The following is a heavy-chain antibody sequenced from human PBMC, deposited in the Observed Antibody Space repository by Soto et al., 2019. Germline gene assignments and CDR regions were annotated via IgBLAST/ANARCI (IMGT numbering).Heavy chain of an antibody. CDR1: GCSITTYQ. CDR3: ARDYGDYSFFFDY. Sequence: PSETLSLTCTFSGCSITTYQWSWIRQPPGKGLEWIGGYSGFTDYNPSLESRATISVDHSKNQFSLTLRSVTAADTAVYYCARDYGDYSFFFDYWGQGALVTVSS. J-gene: IGHJ4*02. CDR2: YSGFT. V-gene: IGHV4-59*01. D-gene: IGHD4-17*01.